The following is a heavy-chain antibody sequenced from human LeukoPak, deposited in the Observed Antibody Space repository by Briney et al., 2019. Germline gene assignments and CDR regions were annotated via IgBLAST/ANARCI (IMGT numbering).Heavy chain of an antibody. CDR1: GGAISSYY. D-gene: IGHD4-17*01. Sequence: SETLSLTCTVSGGAISSYYWSWIRQPPGKGLEWIEYVYYSGSTNYNPSLKSRVTILVDTSKNQFSLKLSSVTAADTAVYYCARHDLDDYGDDHDAFDIWGQGTMVTVSS. CDR2: VYYSGST. CDR3: ARHDLDDYGDDHDAFDI. V-gene: IGHV4-59*08. J-gene: IGHJ3*02.